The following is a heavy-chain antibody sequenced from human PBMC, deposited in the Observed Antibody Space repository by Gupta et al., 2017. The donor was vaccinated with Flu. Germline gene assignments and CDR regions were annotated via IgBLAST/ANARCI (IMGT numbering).Heavy chain of an antibody. V-gene: IGHV3-9*01. CDR1: EYA. D-gene: IGHD6-13*01. Sequence: EYAMHWVRQAPGKGLEWVSGISWNSGRRGYADSVKGRFTIPRDNPKNSLYLEMNSLSTDDXAXYYCHLXSRNSAATGIFDSWGQGTLVTVSS. CDR3: HLXSRNSAATGIFDS. CDR2: ISWNSGRR. J-gene: IGHJ4*02.